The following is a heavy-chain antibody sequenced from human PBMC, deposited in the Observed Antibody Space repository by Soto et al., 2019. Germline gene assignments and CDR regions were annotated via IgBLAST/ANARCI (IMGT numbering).Heavy chain of an antibody. V-gene: IGHV4-59*01. CDR3: ARVDSSGWYYFDY. CDR2: IYYSGST. D-gene: IGHD6-19*01. J-gene: IGHJ4*02. CDR1: GGAISSYY. Sequence: SETLSLTCTVSGGAISSYYWSWIRQPPGKGLEWMGYIYYSGSTNYKPSIKSRVTISVDTSKNQFSLKLSSVTAADTAVYYCARVDSSGWYYFDYWGQGTLVTVSS.